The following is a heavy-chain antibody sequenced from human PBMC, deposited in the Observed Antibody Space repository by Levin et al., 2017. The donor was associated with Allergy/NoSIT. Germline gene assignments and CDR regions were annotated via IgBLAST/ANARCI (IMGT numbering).Heavy chain of an antibody. V-gene: IGHV4-59*08. CDR1: GGSISGYC. Sequence: SSETLSLTCSVSGGSISGYCWSWIRQPPGKGLEWIGYIYYSGSTNYNPSLKSRLTISVDTSKNQFSLKLSSVTAADTAVYYCARLATVVTPSSHYYFDYWGQGTLVTVSS. CDR3: ARLATVVTPSSHYYFDY. D-gene: IGHD4-23*01. J-gene: IGHJ4*02. CDR2: IYYSGST.